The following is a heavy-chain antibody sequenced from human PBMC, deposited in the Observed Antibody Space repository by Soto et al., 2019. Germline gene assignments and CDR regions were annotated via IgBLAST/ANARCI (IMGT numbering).Heavy chain of an antibody. V-gene: IGHV3-7*01. CDR1: GFTFSSYW. D-gene: IGHD2-2*02. CDR3: ARDRVEIVVVPAAILRWFDP. CDR2: IKQDGSEK. J-gene: IGHJ5*02. Sequence: EVQLVESGGGLVQPGGSLRLSCAASGFTFSSYWMSWVRQAPGKGLEWVANIKQDGSEKYYVDSVKGRFTISRDNAKNSLYLQMNSLRAEETAVYYCARDRVEIVVVPAAILRWFDPWGQGTLVTVSS.